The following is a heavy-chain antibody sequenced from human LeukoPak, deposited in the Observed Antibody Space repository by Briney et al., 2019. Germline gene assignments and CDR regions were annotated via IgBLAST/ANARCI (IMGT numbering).Heavy chain of an antibody. CDR2: IYYSGST. CDR1: GGSISSSSYY. CDR3: AGYVVVIDY. D-gene: IGHD2-21*01. V-gene: IGHV4-39*05. J-gene: IGHJ4*02. Sequence: SETPSLTCTVSGGSISSSSYYWGWIRQPPGKGLEWIGSIYYSGSTYYNPSLKSRVTISVDTSKNQFSLKLSSATAADTAVYYCAGYVVVIDYWGQGTLVTVSS.